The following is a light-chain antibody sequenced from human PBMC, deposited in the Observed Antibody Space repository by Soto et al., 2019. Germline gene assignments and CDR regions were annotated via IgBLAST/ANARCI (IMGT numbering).Light chain of an antibody. CDR2: LGS. V-gene: IGKV2-28*01. CDR1: QSLLHSDGYNF. J-gene: IGKJ3*01. CDR3: MQALQTPRT. Sequence: DIMMTQFPLSLPVTPGEPASISCRSSQSLLHSDGYNFLGWYLQKPGQSPHLLIYLGSNRASGVPDRFSGSGSGTDFTLKISRVEADDVGIYYCMQALQTPRTFGPGTKVDIK.